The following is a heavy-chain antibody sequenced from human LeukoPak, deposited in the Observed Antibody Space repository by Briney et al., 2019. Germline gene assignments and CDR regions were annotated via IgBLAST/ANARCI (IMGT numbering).Heavy chain of an antibody. Sequence: PGESLRISCKGSGYSFTSHWIGWVRQMPGRGLEWMGLIYPGDSDTRYSPSFQGQVTLSVDKSITTAYLQWSSLTAADTAMYYCARQVAAASDSWGQGTLVTVFS. J-gene: IGHJ4*02. D-gene: IGHD6-13*01. CDR3: ARQVAAASDS. CDR2: IYPGDSDT. V-gene: IGHV5-51*01. CDR1: GYSFTSHW.